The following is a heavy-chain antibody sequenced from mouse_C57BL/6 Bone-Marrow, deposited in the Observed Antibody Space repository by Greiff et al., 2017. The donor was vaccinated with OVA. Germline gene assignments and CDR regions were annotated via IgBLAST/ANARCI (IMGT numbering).Heavy chain of an antibody. Sequence: DVQLVESGGDLVKPGGSLKLSCAASGFTFSSYGMSWVRQTPDKRLEWVATISSGGSYTYYPDSVKGRFTISRDNAKNTLYLQMSSLKAEDTAMEYCARPYYRNYGFAYWGQGTLVTVSA. CDR2: ISSGGSYT. V-gene: IGHV5-6*01. CDR3: ARPYYRNYGFAY. D-gene: IGHD2-5*01. J-gene: IGHJ3*01. CDR1: GFTFSSYG.